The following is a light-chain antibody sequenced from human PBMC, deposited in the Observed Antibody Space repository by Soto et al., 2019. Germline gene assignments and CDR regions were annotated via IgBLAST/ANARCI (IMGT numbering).Light chain of an antibody. V-gene: IGKV1-5*03. CDR1: QSFGNW. CDR3: QQYNSYPIT. CDR2: LAS. J-gene: IGKJ3*01. Sequence: DVQMARSPGTVSASARALVPVTRRPSQSFGNWLGLYQQKPGKAPKLLIYLASTLVLGVTSRFSRSGSGTEFTLTISGLHPDDFATYYCQQYNSYPITFGPGTKVDIK.